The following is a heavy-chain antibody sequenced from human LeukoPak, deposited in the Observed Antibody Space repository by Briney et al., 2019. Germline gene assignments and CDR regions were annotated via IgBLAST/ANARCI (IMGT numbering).Heavy chain of an antibody. CDR3: ASIGTPQNYDSSGYSFDY. V-gene: IGHV1-46*01. CDR2: INPSGGST. CDR1: GYTFTGYY. J-gene: IGHJ4*02. D-gene: IGHD3-22*01. Sequence: ASVKVSCKASGYTFTGYYMHWVRQAPGQGLEWMGIINPSGGSTSYAQKFQGRVTMTRDTSTSTVYMELSSLRSEDTAVYYCASIGTPQNYDSSGYSFDYWGQGTLVTVSS.